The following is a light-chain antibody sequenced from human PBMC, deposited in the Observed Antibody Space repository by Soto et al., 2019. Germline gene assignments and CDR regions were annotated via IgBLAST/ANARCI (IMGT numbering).Light chain of an antibody. J-gene: IGKJ1*01. CDR3: LQYDSAPRT. CDR2: GAS. Sequence: DIVMTQSPATLSVSPGERATLSCRASQSVSSNLAWYQQKPGQAPRLLIFGASTRATGIPARFSGSGSGTDFTLTITRLEPEDFAVYYCLQYDSAPRTLGQGTKVDIK. V-gene: IGKV3-15*01. CDR1: QSVSSN.